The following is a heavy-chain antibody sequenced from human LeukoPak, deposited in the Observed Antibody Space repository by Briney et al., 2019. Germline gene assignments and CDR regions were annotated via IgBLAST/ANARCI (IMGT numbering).Heavy chain of an antibody. CDR3: ARHGAYGDYEADY. CDR1: GGSISSSSYY. J-gene: IGHJ4*02. Sequence: PSETLSLTCTVSGGSISSSSYYWGWIRQPPGKVVGRIGSIYYGGSTYDNPSLKSRVTISVDTSKNQFSLKLSSVTAADTAVYYCARHGAYGDYEADYWGQGTLVTVSS. CDR2: IYYGGST. V-gene: IGHV4-39*01. D-gene: IGHD4-17*01.